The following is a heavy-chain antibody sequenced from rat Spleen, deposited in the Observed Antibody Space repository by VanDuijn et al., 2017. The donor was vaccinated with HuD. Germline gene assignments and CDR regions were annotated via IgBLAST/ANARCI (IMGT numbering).Heavy chain of an antibody. Sequence: EAQLVESDGGLVQPGRSLKLSCAASGFTFSDYYMAWVRQAPTKGLEWVATISNGGNNAYYRSSVKGRFTISRDDAKSTLYLQMDGLRSEDTATYYCVRYKNYDYYVMDAWGQGVSVTVSS. V-gene: IGHV5-25*01. D-gene: IGHD1-10*01. J-gene: IGHJ4*01. CDR3: VRYKNYDYYVMDA. CDR1: GFTFSDYY. CDR2: ISNGGNNA.